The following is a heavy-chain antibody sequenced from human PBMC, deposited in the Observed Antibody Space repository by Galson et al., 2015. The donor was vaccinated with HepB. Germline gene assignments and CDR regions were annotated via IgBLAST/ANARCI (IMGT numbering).Heavy chain of an antibody. J-gene: IGHJ4*02. CDR2: INPRERGT. CDR3: ARATLSGNLVAGYFDY. Sequence: SVKVSCKASGYSFTDYYIMWVRQTPGQGLEWMAVINPRERGTTYGQVFQGRVARTSAKSTGTAYMELRSLRFDDTAIIYCARATLSGNLVAGYFDYWGQGTPVTVSS. V-gene: IGHV1-46*01. CDR1: GYSFTDYY. D-gene: IGHD6-19*01.